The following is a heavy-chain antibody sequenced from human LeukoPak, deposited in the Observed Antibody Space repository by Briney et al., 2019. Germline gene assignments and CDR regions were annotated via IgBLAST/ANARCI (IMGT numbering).Heavy chain of an antibody. Sequence: ASVKVSCKASGYIFTNFGISWVRQARGQGLEWMGWISGYNGNTKYVQKFQGRVTMTTDTSTSTAYMELRSLRSDDTAVYYCARSDPISLRFWGQGTLVTVSS. D-gene: IGHD2/OR15-2a*01. CDR2: ISGYNGNT. V-gene: IGHV1-18*01. CDR1: GYIFTNFG. CDR3: ARSDPISLRF. J-gene: IGHJ4*02.